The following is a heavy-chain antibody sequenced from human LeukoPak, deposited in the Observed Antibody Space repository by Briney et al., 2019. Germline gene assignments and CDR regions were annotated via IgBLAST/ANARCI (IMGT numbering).Heavy chain of an antibody. Sequence: GGSLRLSCAASGFTFSSYSMNWVRQAPGKGLEWVSSISSSSSYIYYADSVKGRFTISRDNAKNSLYLQMNSLRAADTAVYYCARERDTMVRGVTESFDYWGQGTLVTVSS. D-gene: IGHD3-10*01. CDR3: ARERDTMVRGVTESFDY. CDR2: ISSSSSYI. CDR1: GFTFSSYS. V-gene: IGHV3-21*01. J-gene: IGHJ4*02.